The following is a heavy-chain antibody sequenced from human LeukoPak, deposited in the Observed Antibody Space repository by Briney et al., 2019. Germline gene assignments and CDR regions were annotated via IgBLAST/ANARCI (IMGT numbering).Heavy chain of an antibody. CDR3: AREGGGYGVGLDAFDI. CDR1: GFTLNTYP. D-gene: IGHD5/OR15-5a*01. J-gene: IGHJ3*02. CDR2: TSYDEEFK. V-gene: IGHV3-30*04. Sequence: GGSLRLSCAASGFTLNTYPMHWVRQAPGKGREWVANTSYDEEFKFYADSVRGRFTISGDKTKNTLYLQMNSLRPEDTALYYFAREGGGYGVGLDAFDIWGQGTMVTVSS.